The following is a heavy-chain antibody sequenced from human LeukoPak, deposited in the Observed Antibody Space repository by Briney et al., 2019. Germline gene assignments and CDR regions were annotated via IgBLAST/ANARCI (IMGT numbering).Heavy chain of an antibody. D-gene: IGHD6-19*01. Sequence: GGSLRLSCAASGFTVSSNYMSWVRQAPGKGLEWVSVIYSGGSTYYADSVKGRFTISRDNSKNTLYLQMNSLRAEDTAVYYCASYSSGWGRYFDYWGQGTLVTVSS. CDR3: ASYSSGWGRYFDY. V-gene: IGHV3-66*01. J-gene: IGHJ4*02. CDR2: IYSGGST. CDR1: GFTVSSNY.